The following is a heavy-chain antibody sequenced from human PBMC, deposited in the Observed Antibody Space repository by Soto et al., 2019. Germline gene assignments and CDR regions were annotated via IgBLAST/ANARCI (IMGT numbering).Heavy chain of an antibody. CDR1: GFTFSSYW. V-gene: IGHV3-7*05. CDR3: ARKGIAAAGTLDY. CDR2: IKQDGSEK. D-gene: IGHD6-13*01. J-gene: IGHJ4*02. Sequence: GGSLRLSCAASGFTFSSYWMSWVRQAPGKGLEWVANIKQDGSEKYYVDSVKGRFTISRDKAKNSLYLQMNSLRAEDTAVYYCARKGIAAAGTLDYWGQGTLVTVSS.